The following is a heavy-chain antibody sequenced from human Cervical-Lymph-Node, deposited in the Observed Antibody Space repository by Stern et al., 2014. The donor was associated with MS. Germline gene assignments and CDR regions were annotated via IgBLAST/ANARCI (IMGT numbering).Heavy chain of an antibody. Sequence: VQLEQSGAEVKKPGASVKVSCKAFGYTFTDYSTHWVRQAPGQGLEWMGRLNPTTGGTTFAQKFQGRVTMTRNTSINTAYMDMSSLRSDDTAVYYCARVSTRGYNTLDVWGQGTTVTVSS. CDR3: ARVSTRGYNTLDV. D-gene: IGHD5-12*01. J-gene: IGHJ6*02. V-gene: IGHV1-2*06. CDR1: GYTFTDYS. CDR2: LNPTTGGT.